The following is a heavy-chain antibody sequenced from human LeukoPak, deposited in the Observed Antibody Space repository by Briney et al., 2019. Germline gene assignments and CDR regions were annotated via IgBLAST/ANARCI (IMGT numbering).Heavy chain of an antibody. V-gene: IGHV3-23*01. Sequence: GGSLRLSCAASGFTFSSYAMSWVRQAPGKGLEWVSAISGSGGSTYYEDSVKGRFTISRDNSKNTLYLQMNSLRAEDTAVYYCATSLSSSWRHVAFDIWGQGTMVTVSS. D-gene: IGHD6-13*01. CDR3: ATSLSSSWRHVAFDI. J-gene: IGHJ3*02. CDR1: GFTFSSYA. CDR2: ISGSGGST.